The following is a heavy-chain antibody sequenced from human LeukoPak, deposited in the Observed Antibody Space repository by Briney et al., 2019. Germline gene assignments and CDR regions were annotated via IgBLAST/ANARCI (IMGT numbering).Heavy chain of an antibody. V-gene: IGHV1-69*04. Sequence: AASVKVSCKASAGTFSSYAISWVRQAPGQGLEWMGRILPIFGLANYAQKFQGRVTITADKATSTAYMELSSLRSEDTAVYYCARTGTYCSGGSCYWGYYYYGMDVWGQGTTVTVSS. D-gene: IGHD2-15*01. CDR3: ARTGTYCSGGSCYWGYYYYGMDV. CDR1: AGTFSSYA. J-gene: IGHJ6*02. CDR2: ILPIFGLA.